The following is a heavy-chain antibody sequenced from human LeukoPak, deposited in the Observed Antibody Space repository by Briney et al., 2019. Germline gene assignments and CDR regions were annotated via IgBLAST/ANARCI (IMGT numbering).Heavy chain of an antibody. CDR3: ARDGGYCSSGTICYSRAEYYYYGMDV. CDR1: GYTFTSYG. Sequence: ASVKVSCKASGYTFTSYGISWVRQAPGQGLEWMGWISAYNGNTNYAQKLQGRVTMTTDTSTSTAYMELSSLRSEDTAVYYCARDGGYCSSGTICYSRAEYYYYGMDVWGQGTTVTVSS. J-gene: IGHJ6*02. CDR2: ISAYNGNT. V-gene: IGHV1-18*01. D-gene: IGHD2-2*01.